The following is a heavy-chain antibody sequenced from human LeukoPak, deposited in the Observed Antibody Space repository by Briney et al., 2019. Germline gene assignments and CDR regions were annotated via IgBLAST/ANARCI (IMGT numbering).Heavy chain of an antibody. J-gene: IGHJ6*03. CDR2: IYYSGST. Sequence: PSETLSLTCTVSGGSISSGGYYWSWIRQPPGKGLEWIGYIYYSGSTYYNPSLKSRVTISVDTSKNQFSLKLSSVTAADTAVYYCARTPGVGIPYYYYMDVWGKGTTVTVSS. CDR1: GGSISSGGYY. CDR3: ARTPGVGIPYYYYMDV. D-gene: IGHD3-3*01. V-gene: IGHV4-31*03.